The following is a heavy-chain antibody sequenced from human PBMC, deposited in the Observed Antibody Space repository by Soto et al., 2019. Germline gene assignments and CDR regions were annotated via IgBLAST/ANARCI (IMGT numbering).Heavy chain of an antibody. CDR2: ISYDGSNK. CDR3: ARGISNWNYFPPPIDAFDI. CDR1: GFTFSSYA. Sequence: GGSLRLSCAASGFTFSSYAMHWVRQAPGKGLEWVAVISYDGSNKYYADSVKGRFTISRDNSKNTLYLQMNSLRAEDTAVYYCARGISNWNYFPPPIDAFDIWGQGTMVTVSS. J-gene: IGHJ3*02. V-gene: IGHV3-30-3*01. D-gene: IGHD1-7*01.